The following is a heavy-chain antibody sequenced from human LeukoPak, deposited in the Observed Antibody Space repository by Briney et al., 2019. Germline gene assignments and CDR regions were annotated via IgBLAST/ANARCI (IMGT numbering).Heavy chain of an antibody. J-gene: IGHJ4*02. Sequence: GGSLRLSCAASGYTFSSYAMSWVRQAPGKGLEWVSAISGSGGSTYYADSVKGRFTISRDNSKNTLYLQMNSLRAEDTAVYYCAIDIDGYKLFDYWGQGTLVTVSS. V-gene: IGHV3-23*01. CDR3: AIDIDGYKLFDY. D-gene: IGHD5-24*01. CDR1: GYTFSSYA. CDR2: ISGSGGST.